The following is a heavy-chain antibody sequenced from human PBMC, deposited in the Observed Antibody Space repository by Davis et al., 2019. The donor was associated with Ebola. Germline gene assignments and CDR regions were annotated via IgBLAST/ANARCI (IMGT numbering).Heavy chain of an antibody. D-gene: IGHD6-13*01. J-gene: IGHJ5*02. CDR1: GYTFTGYY. CDR2: INPNSGGT. Sequence: ASVKVSCKASGYTFTGYYMHWVRQAPGQGLEWMGWINPNSGGTNYAQKFQGRVTITADESTSTAYMELSSLRSEDTAVYYCAKTGIARWFDPWGQGTLVTVSS. V-gene: IGHV1-2*02. CDR3: AKTGIARWFDP.